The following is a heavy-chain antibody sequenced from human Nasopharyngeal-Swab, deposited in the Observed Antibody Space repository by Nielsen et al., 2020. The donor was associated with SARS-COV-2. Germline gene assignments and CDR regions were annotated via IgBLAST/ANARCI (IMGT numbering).Heavy chain of an antibody. CDR2: FFYSGTP. J-gene: IGHJ4*02. V-gene: IGHV4-59*01. Sequence: SETLSLTCTVSGGSIKSYYWSWVRQPPGKGLEWIGNFFYSGTPNYNPSLKSRVTISVVAPRNQFSLRLNSVTSADTAMYYCARDSSGWHYWGQGTLVTVSS. CDR3: ARDSSGWHY. CDR1: GGSIKSYY. D-gene: IGHD6-19*01.